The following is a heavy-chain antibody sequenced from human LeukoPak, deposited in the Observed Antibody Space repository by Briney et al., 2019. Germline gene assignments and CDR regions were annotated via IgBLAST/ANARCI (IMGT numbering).Heavy chain of an antibody. J-gene: IGHJ4*02. CDR3: AREMYYYDSSGYYFDY. CDR2: IWHDGSNK. CDR1: GFTFSSYG. Sequence: GRSLRLSCAASGFTFSSYGMHWVRQAPGKGLEWVAVIWHDGSNKYYADSVEGRFTISRDNSKNTLYLQMNSLRAEDTAVYYCAREMYYYDSSGYYFDYWGQGTLVTVSS. V-gene: IGHV3-33*01. D-gene: IGHD3-22*01.